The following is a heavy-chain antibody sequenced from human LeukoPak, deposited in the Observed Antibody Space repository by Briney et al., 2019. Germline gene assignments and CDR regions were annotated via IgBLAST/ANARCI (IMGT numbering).Heavy chain of an antibody. V-gene: IGHV1-69*04. D-gene: IGHD6-19*01. CDR3: ARDEDSMYSSGWHRN. CDR2: IIPILGIA. CDR1: GYTFTSYY. Sequence: GASVKVSCKASGYTFTSYYMHWVRQAPGQGLEWMGRIIPILGIANYAQKFQGRVTITADKSTSTAYMELSSLRSEDTAVYYCARDEDSMYSSGWHRNWGQGTLVTVSS. J-gene: IGHJ4*02.